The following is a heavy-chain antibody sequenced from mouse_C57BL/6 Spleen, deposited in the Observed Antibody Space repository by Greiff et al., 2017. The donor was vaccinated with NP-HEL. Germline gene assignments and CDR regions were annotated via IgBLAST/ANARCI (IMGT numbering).Heavy chain of an antibody. Sequence: QVQLQQPGAELVKPGASVKLSCKASGYTFTSYWMQWVKQRPGQGLEWIGEIDPSVSYTNYNQKFKGKATLTVDTSSSTAYMQLSSLTSEDSAVYYCARKMVTTPFDYWGQGTTLTVSS. CDR1: GYTFTSYW. J-gene: IGHJ2*01. CDR3: ARKMVTTPFDY. CDR2: IDPSVSYT. V-gene: IGHV1-50*01. D-gene: IGHD2-2*01.